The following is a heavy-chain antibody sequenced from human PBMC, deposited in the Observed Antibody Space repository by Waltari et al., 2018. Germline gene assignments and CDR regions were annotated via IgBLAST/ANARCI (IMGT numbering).Heavy chain of an antibody. Sequence: QVQLVQSGAEVKKPGASVKVSCKASGYTFTGYYMHWVRQAPGQGLEWMVGVNPNRGGTNCAQKCQGRGTRTRDTAISTAYMELSRLRSDDTAVYYCARVQYFGSSSFVGDTYYYYYGMDVWGQGTTVTVAS. CDR1: GYTFTGYY. CDR2: VNPNRGGT. CDR3: ARVQYFGSSSFVGDTYYYYYGMDV. V-gene: IGHV1-2*02. D-gene: IGHD6-6*01. J-gene: IGHJ6*02.